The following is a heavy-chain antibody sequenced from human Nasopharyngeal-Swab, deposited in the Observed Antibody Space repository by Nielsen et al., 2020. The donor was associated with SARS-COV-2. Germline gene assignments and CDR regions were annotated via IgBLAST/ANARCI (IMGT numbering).Heavy chain of an antibody. CDR2: ISSTSTI. Sequence: GESLKISCAASGFTFSSYSLNWVRQAPGKGLEWISYISSTSTIYYADSVKGRFTISRDNAKNSLYLQMNSLRAEDTAVYYCARDNEAAGTSFYYYMDVWGKGTTVTVSS. D-gene: IGHD6-13*01. CDR3: ARDNEAAGTSFYYYMDV. CDR1: GFTFSSYS. V-gene: IGHV3-48*04. J-gene: IGHJ6*03.